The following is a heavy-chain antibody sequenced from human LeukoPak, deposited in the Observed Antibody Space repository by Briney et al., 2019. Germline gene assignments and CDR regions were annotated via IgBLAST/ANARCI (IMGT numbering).Heavy chain of an antibody. Sequence: SVKVSCKASGGTFSSYAISWVRQAPGQGLEWMGGIIPIFGTANYAQKFQGKVTITADESTSTAYMELSSLRSEDTAVYYCARGSVGSYYYYYGMDVWGQGTTVTVSS. V-gene: IGHV1-69*13. D-gene: IGHD1-26*01. J-gene: IGHJ6*02. CDR1: GGTFSSYA. CDR2: IIPIFGTA. CDR3: ARGSVGSYYYYYGMDV.